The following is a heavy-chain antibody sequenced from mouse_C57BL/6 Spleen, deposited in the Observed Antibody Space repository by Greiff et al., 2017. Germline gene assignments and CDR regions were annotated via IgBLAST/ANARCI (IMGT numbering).Heavy chain of an antibody. CDR1: GYTFTDHS. V-gene: IGHV1-78*01. CDR2: IYPRDGST. D-gene: IGHD1-1*01. J-gene: IGHJ3*01. CDR3: ARSCYGGSAFAY. Sequence: VQLKQSDAELVKPGASVKISCKASGYTFTDHSIHWMKQRPEQGLEWIGYIYPRDGSTKYNEKFKGKATLTADKSSSTAYMQLNSLTSEDSAVFCGARSCYGGSAFAYWGQGTLVTVSA.